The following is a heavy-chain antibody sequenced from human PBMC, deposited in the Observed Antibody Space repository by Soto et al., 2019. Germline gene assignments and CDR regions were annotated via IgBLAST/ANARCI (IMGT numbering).Heavy chain of an antibody. CDR1: GYTFTSYG. Sequence: ASVKVSCKASGYTFTSYGISWVRQAPGQGLEWMGWISAYNGNTNYAQKLQGRVTMTTDTSTSTAYMELRSLRSDDTAVYYCARDAVIAAAGTWWFDPWGQGTLVTVSS. D-gene: IGHD6-13*01. V-gene: IGHV1-18*01. J-gene: IGHJ5*02. CDR2: ISAYNGNT. CDR3: ARDAVIAAAGTWWFDP.